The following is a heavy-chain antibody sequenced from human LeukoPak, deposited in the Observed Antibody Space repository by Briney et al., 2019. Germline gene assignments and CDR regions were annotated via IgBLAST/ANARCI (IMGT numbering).Heavy chain of an antibody. Sequence: SETLSLTCTVSDDSIKSYFWTWIRQSPGKGMEWIGYVFYSGSTSYSPSLRSRLTMSVDTSKSQFSLNLNSVTTADTAMYYCARGTRRHYDGSGYYYGEFDSWGQGILVTVSP. J-gene: IGHJ4*02. V-gene: IGHV4-59*01. CDR1: DDSIKSYF. D-gene: IGHD3-22*01. CDR3: ARGTRRHYDGSGYYYGEFDS. CDR2: VFYSGST.